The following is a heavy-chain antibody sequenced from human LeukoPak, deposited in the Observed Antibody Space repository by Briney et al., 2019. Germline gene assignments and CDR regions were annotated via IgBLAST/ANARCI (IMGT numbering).Heavy chain of an antibody. Sequence: PTETLSLTCTVSGVSISSGGYYWSWLRQHPGKGLEWIGYIYYSGSTYYNPSLKSRVTISVNTSKNQFSLKLSSVTAADTAVYYCARGTFDYWGQGTLVTVSS. V-gene: IGHV4-31*03. CDR2: IYYSGST. D-gene: IGHD3-10*01. J-gene: IGHJ4*02. CDR3: ARGTFDY. CDR1: GVSISSGGYY.